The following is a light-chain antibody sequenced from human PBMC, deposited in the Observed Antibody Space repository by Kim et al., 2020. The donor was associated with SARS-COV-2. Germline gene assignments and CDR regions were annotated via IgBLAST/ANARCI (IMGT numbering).Light chain of an antibody. CDR3: QAWDSTWV. CDR2: QDS. Sequence: SYELTQPPSVSVSPGHTASITCSGDKLGDKYACWYQQKPGQSPVLVIYQDSKRPSGIPERFSGSNSGNTATLTISRTQAMDEADYYCQAWDSTWVFGGGTQLTVL. CDR1: KLGDKY. V-gene: IGLV3-1*01. J-gene: IGLJ3*02.